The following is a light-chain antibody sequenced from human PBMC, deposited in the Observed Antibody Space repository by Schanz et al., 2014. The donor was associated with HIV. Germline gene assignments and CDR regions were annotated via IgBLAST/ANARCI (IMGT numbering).Light chain of an antibody. V-gene: IGKV3-20*01. CDR3: QQYGSSPL. J-gene: IGKJ1*01. Sequence: EIVLTQSPATLSLSPGERATLSCRASQSVSNNFLAWYQQKPGQAPRLLIYGASTRATGIPASFSGNGSGTEFTLTIGSLQSEDFAVYYCQQYGSSPLFGQGTKVEIK. CDR2: GAS. CDR1: QSVSNNF.